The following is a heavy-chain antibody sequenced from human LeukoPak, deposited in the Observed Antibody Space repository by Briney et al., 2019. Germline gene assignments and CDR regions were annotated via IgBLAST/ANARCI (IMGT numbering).Heavy chain of an antibody. J-gene: IGHJ4*02. CDR1: GFTLSSYT. V-gene: IGHV3-23*01. CDR2: ISGDDGRT. D-gene: IGHD2-2*02. CDR3: ARGASASFYICLDF. Sequence: GGSLRLSCAASGFTLSSYTTDWLRQAPGKGLEWVSGISGDDGRTYYADSVKGRSTISRDNSKNTLYLQMNGLRAEDTAVYYCARGASASFYICLDFWGQGTLVTVSS.